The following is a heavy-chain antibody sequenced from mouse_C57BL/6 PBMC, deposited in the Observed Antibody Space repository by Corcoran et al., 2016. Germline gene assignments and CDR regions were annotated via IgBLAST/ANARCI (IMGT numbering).Heavy chain of an antibody. D-gene: IGHD1-1*01. CDR3: ARRHYGRSYDY. J-gene: IGHJ2*01. CDR1: WYTFSTYG. V-gene: IGHV9-3*01. Sequence: QIRYVQSEPELKNPGETVKISCKASWYTFSTYGMSWVKPAPGKDFKWMGWLNAYSGVPTYADDFKGRFAFSLETSASTASLQINNLKNEDSATYFCARRHYGRSYDYWGQGTTLTVSS. CDR2: LNAYSGVP.